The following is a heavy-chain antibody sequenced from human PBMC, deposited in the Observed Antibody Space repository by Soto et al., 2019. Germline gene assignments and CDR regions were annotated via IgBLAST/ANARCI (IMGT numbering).Heavy chain of an antibody. D-gene: IGHD3-3*01. V-gene: IGHV3-30*18. J-gene: IGHJ4*02. CDR2: ISYDGSNK. Sequence: GGSLRLSCAASGFTFSSYGMHWARQAPGKGLEWVAVISYDGSNKYYADSVKGRFTISRDNSKNTLYLQMNSLRAEDTAVYYCAKDHYDFWSGSLDYWGQGTLVTVSS. CDR1: GFTFSSYG. CDR3: AKDHYDFWSGSLDY.